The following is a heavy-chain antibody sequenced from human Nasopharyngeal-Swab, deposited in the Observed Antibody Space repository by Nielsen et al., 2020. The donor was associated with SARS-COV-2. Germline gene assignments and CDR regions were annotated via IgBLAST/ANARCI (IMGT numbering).Heavy chain of an antibody. J-gene: IGHJ5*02. V-gene: IGHV4-39*07. CDR2: INHSGST. Sequence: SETLSLTCTVSGGSISSGDYYWSWIRQPPGKGLEWIGEINHSGSTNYNPSLKSRVTILVDTSKNQFSLKLSSVTAADTAVYYCARGLGRYCTGGVCYLRPGQTSPLVQGANNWFDPWGQGTLVTVSS. CDR1: GGSISSGDYY. D-gene: IGHD2-8*02. CDR3: ARGLGRYCTGGVCYLRPGQTSPLVQGANNWFDP.